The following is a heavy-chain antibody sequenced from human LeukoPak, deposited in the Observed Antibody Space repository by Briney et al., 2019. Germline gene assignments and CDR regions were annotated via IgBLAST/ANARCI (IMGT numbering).Heavy chain of an antibody. D-gene: IGHD3-16*02. CDR2: MNPNSGNT. CDR1: GYTFTSYD. J-gene: IGHJ4*02. Sequence: ASVKVSCKASGYTFTSYDINWVRQATGQGLEWMGWMNPNSGNTGYAQKFQGRVTMTRNTFISTAYMELSSLRSEDTAVYYCAIRYYDYVWGSYRPKNFDYWGQGTLVTVSS. CDR3: AIRYYDYVWGSYRPKNFDY. V-gene: IGHV1-8*01.